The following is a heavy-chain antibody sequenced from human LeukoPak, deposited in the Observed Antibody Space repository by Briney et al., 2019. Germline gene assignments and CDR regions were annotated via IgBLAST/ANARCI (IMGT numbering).Heavy chain of an antibody. CDR1: GGSFSGYY. Sequence: PSETLSLTCAVYGGSFSGYYWSWIRRPPGKGLEWIGEINHSGSTNYNPSLKSRVTISVDTSKNQFSLKLSSVTAADTAVYYCARGPFVYYDSSGYYYANWFDPWGQGTLVTVSS. V-gene: IGHV4-34*01. J-gene: IGHJ5*02. CDR3: ARGPFVYYDSSGYYYANWFDP. D-gene: IGHD3-22*01. CDR2: INHSGST.